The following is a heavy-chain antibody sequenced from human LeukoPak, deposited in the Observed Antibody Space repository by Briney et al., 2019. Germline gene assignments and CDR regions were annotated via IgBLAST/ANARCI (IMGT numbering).Heavy chain of an antibody. Sequence: PSETLSLTCTVSGGSISSGGSYWGCLRQPPGKGLEYIGNIYYSWTTHYTPSLKSRVTMSVDTSKNQFSLKVSSVTAADTAVYYCAGNRSGTMLEYWGQGTLVTVSS. CDR2: IYYSWTT. CDR1: GGSISSGGSY. CDR3: AGNRSGTMLEY. D-gene: IGHD1-1*01. V-gene: IGHV4-39*01. J-gene: IGHJ4*02.